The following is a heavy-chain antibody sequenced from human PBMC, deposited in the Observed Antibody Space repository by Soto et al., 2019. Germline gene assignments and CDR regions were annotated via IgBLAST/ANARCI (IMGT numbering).Heavy chain of an antibody. J-gene: IGHJ3*02. Sequence: GGSLRLSCAASGFTFSSYWMHWVRQAPGKGLVWVSRINGDGSSTSYADSVKGRFTISRDNAKNTLYLQMNSLRAEDTAVYYCARGTRSVRNHAFDIWGQGTMVTVSS. CDR2: INGDGSST. D-gene: IGHD2-15*01. CDR1: GFTFSSYW. V-gene: IGHV3-74*01. CDR3: ARGTRSVRNHAFDI.